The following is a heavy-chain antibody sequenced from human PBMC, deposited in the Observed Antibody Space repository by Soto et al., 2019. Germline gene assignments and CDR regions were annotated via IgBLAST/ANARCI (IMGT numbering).Heavy chain of an antibody. J-gene: IGHJ6*03. Sequence: SETLSLTCAVYGGSFSGYYWSWIRQPPGKGLEWIGEINHSGSTNYNPSLKSRVTISVDTSKNQFSLKVSSVTAADTAVYYCARGPYCSGGSCYFTRYYYYYYYMDVWGKGTTVTVSS. V-gene: IGHV4-34*01. D-gene: IGHD2-15*01. CDR3: ARGPYCSGGSCYFTRYYYYYYYMDV. CDR2: INHSGST. CDR1: GGSFSGYY.